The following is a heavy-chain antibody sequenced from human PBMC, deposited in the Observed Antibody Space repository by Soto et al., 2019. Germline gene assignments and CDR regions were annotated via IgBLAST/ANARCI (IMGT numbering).Heavy chain of an antibody. V-gene: IGHV1-2*04. J-gene: IGHJ6*02. CDR2: INPNSGGT. Sequence: ASVKVSCKASGYTFTGYYMHWVRQAPGQGLERMGWINPNSGGTNYAQKFQGWVTMTRDTSISTAYMELSRLRSDDTAVYYCARGGPLLWFGELTPYYYYGMDVWGQGTTVTVSS. CDR1: GYTFTGYY. D-gene: IGHD3-10*01. CDR3: ARGGPLLWFGELTPYYYYGMDV.